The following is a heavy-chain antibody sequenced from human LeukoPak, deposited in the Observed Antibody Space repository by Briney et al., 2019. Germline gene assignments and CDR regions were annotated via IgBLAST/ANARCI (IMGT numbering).Heavy chain of an antibody. J-gene: IGHJ6*03. CDR1: GGSISSGSYY. CDR2: IYTSGST. CDR3: ARDIVVVPAAHFYYYYYMDV. Sequence: SQTLSLTCTVSGGSISSGSYYWSWIRQPAGKGLEWIGRIYTSGSTNYNPSLKSRVTISVDTSKNQFSLKLSSVTAADTAVYYCARDIVVVPAAHFYYYYYMDVWGKGTTVTVSS. V-gene: IGHV4-61*02. D-gene: IGHD2-2*01.